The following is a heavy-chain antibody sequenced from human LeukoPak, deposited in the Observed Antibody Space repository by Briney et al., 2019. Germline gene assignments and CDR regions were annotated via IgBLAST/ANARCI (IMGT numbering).Heavy chain of an antibody. J-gene: IGHJ3*02. V-gene: IGHV4-59*01. Sequence: SETLSLTCTVSGGSISSYYWSWLRQPPGKGLEWIGYIYYSGSTNYNPSLKSRVTISVDSSKNQFSLKLSSVTAADTAVYYCARDARMTMVRGYDAFDIWGQGTMVTVSS. D-gene: IGHD3-10*01. CDR2: IYYSGST. CDR3: ARDARMTMVRGYDAFDI. CDR1: GGSISSYY.